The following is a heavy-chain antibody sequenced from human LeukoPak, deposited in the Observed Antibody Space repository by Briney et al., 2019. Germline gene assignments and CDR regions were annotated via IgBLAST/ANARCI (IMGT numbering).Heavy chain of an antibody. J-gene: IGHJ4*02. Sequence: GGSLRLSCAASGFTFSSYAMSWVRQAPGKGLDWVSAVSGSGGSTYYADSVKGRFTISRDNSKNTLYLQMNSLRGEDRAVYYCAKGGITMIVVVIQYYFDYWGQGTLVTVSS. CDR3: AKGGITMIVVVIQYYFDY. D-gene: IGHD3-22*01. CDR1: GFTFSSYA. CDR2: VSGSGGST. V-gene: IGHV3-23*01.